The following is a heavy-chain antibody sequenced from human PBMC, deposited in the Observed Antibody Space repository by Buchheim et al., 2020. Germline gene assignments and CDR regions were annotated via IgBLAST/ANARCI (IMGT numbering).Heavy chain of an antibody. CDR3: ARSVEGAFDV. J-gene: IGHJ3*01. Sequence: EVQLVESGGGLAQPGGSLRLSCAASGFTFSDYSMNWVRLAPGKGLEWISYITGTAITHYADYVKGRFTISRDNGKNFVYLEMTTLTDDDTAVYYCARSVEGAFDVWGQGT. D-gene: IGHD6-19*01. V-gene: IGHV3-48*02. CDR1: GFTFSDYS. CDR2: ITGTAIT.